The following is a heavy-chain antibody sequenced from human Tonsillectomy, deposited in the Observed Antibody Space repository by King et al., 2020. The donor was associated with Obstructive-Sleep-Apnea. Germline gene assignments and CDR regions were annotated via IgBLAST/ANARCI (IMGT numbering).Heavy chain of an antibody. D-gene: IGHD2-2*01. J-gene: IGHJ3*02. CDR1: GFTFDDYT. CDR3: AKDVCSRSSCYVSDAFDI. CDR2: IAWNGGAT. Sequence: VQLVESGGVVEQPGGSLRLSCAASGFTFDDYTMHWVRQGPGKGLEWVSLIAWNGGATDYADFVKGRFTISRDNSKNSLYLQMNSLRTEETAFYYCAKDVCSRSSCYVSDAFDIWGRGTLVTVSP. V-gene: IGHV3-43*01.